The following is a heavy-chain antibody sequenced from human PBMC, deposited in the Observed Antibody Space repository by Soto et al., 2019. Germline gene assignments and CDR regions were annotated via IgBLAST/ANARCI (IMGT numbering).Heavy chain of an antibody. D-gene: IGHD1-7*01. Sequence: GESLKISCKGSGYSFTSYWIGWVRQMPGKSLEWMEIIYPGESDTRYSPSFQGQVTISADKSISTAYLQWSSLKASDTAMYYCARHVPAAPPELFYYYYYMDVWGKGTTVTVSS. J-gene: IGHJ6*03. CDR1: GYSFTSYW. CDR2: IYPGESDT. CDR3: ARHVPAAPPELFYYYYYMDV. V-gene: IGHV5-51*01.